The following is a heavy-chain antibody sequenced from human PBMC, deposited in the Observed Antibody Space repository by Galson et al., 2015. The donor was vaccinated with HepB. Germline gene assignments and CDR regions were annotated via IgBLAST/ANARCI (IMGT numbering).Heavy chain of an antibody. D-gene: IGHD2-2*01. Sequence: SLRLSCAASGFTFSGYGMNWVRQAPGKGLEWAAVISNDGSNKYYADSVKGRFTISRDNSKNTLYLQMNSLRAEDTAVYYCAKDGVDCSSTSCYLIHYYYYYYMDVWGKGTTVTVSS. V-gene: IGHV3-30*18. CDR3: AKDGVDCSSTSCYLIHYYYYYYMDV. CDR1: GFTFSGYG. J-gene: IGHJ6*03. CDR2: ISNDGSNK.